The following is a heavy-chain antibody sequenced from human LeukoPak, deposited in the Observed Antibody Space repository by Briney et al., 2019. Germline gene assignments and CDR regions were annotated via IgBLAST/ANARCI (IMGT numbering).Heavy chain of an antibody. CDR3: ARDIVLMVYAIPYYYYMDV. V-gene: IGHV1-2*02. CDR1: GYTFTGYY. J-gene: IGHJ6*03. Sequence: ASVKVSCKASGYTFTGYYMHWLRQAPGQGLEWMGWINPNSGGTNYAQKFQGRVTMTRDTSISTAYMELSRLRSDDTAVYYCARDIVLMVYAIPYYYYMDVWGKGTTVTVSS. D-gene: IGHD2-8*01. CDR2: INPNSGGT.